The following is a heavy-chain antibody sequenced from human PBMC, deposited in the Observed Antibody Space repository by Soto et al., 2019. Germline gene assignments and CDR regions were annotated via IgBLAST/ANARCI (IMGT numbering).Heavy chain of an antibody. J-gene: IGHJ5*02. D-gene: IGHD1-1*01. Sequence: GGSLRLSCAASGFTFSNAWMSWVRQAPGKGLEWVGRIKSKTDGGTTDYAAPVKGRFTISRDDSKNTLYLQMNSLKTEDTAVYYCTTWNRGPAGNWFDPWGQGTRVTVSS. CDR1: GFTFSNAW. V-gene: IGHV3-15*01. CDR3: TTWNRGPAGNWFDP. CDR2: IKSKTDGGTT.